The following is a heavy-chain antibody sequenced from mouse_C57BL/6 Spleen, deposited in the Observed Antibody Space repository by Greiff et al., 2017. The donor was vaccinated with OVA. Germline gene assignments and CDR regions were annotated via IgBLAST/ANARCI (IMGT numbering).Heavy chain of an antibody. Sequence: QVQLQQPGAELVKPGASVKLSCKASGYTFTSYWMQWVKQRPGQGLEWIGEIDPSDSYTNYNQKFKGKATLTVDTSSSTAYMQLSSLTSEDSAVYYCARNNVFDYWGQGTTLTVSS. CDR2: IDPSDSYT. J-gene: IGHJ2*01. V-gene: IGHV1-50*01. CDR3: ARNNVFDY. CDR1: GYTFTSYW. D-gene: IGHD6-1*01.